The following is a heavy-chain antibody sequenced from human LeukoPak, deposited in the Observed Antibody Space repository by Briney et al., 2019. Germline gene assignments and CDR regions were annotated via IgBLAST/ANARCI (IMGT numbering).Heavy chain of an antibody. CDR3: AGTTPYYYGMDV. Sequence: SETLSLTCTVSGGSISSYYWSWIRQPPGKGLEWIGYIYYSGSTNYNPSLKSRVTISVDTSKNQFSLKLSSVTAADTAVYYCAGTTPYYYGMDVWGQGTTVTVSS. CDR2: IYYSGST. D-gene: IGHD4-17*01. V-gene: IGHV4-59*01. CDR1: GGSISSYY. J-gene: IGHJ6*02.